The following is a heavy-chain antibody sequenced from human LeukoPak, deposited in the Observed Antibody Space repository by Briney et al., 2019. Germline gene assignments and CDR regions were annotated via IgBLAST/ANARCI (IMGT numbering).Heavy chain of an antibody. J-gene: IGHJ4*02. CDR2: ISGSGGST. D-gene: IGHD2-2*01. CDR3: AKGTRQYQLPSFDY. V-gene: IGHV3-23*01. Sequence: GGSLRLSCAAAGFTFSSYAMSWVRQAPGKGLEWVSAISGSGGSTYYADSVRGRFTISRDNSKNTLYLQMNSLRAEDTAVYYCAKGTRQYQLPSFDYWGQGTLVTVSS. CDR1: GFTFSSYA.